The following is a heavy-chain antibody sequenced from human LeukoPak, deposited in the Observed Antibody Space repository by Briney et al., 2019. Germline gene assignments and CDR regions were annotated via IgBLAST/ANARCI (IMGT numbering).Heavy chain of an antibody. CDR1: GFTLSDYH. CDR3: ARTMGQGLLLRAFDY. Sequence: GGSLRLSCAASGFTLSDYHMNWVRHAPGKGVEWLSSITTISHYIYYAGAVRGRFTISRDNAKNSLYLQMNSLRGEDTAVYYCARTMGQGLLLRAFDYWGQRTLVTVYS. J-gene: IGHJ4*02. CDR2: ITTISHYI. D-gene: IGHD3-16*01. V-gene: IGHV3-21*01.